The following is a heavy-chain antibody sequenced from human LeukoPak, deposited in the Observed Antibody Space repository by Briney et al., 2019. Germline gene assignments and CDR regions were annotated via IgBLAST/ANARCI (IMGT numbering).Heavy chain of an antibody. CDR2: INPKSGDT. D-gene: IGHD3-10*01. Sequence: GASVKVSCKASGYIFMNYYVHWVRQTPGQGLEWMGWINPKSGDTQYGQKFQGRVTMTRNTSISTAYMELSSLRSEDTAVYYCARLATYYYGSDHWGQGTLVTVSS. CDR1: GYIFMNYY. V-gene: IGHV1-2*02. J-gene: IGHJ4*02. CDR3: ARLATYYYGSDH.